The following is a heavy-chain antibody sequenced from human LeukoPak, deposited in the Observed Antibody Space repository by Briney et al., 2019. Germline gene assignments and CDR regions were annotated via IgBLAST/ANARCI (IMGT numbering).Heavy chain of an antibody. D-gene: IGHD6-6*01. J-gene: IGHJ3*02. CDR1: GGFISGYY. CDR3: AREYSSSSGRRAFDI. V-gene: IGHV4-59*08. CDR2: IYYSGST. Sequence: KPSETLSLTCTVSGGFISGYYWGWIREPPGKGLELIGYIYYSGSTNYNPSLKSRLTISIDTSENQFSLKLSSVTAADTAVYYCAREYSSSSGRRAFDIWGQGTMVTVSS.